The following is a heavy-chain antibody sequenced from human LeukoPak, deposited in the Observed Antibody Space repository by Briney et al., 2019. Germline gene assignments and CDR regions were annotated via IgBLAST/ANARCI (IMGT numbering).Heavy chain of an antibody. D-gene: IGHD3-22*01. CDR1: GFTFGSYA. V-gene: IGHV3-23*01. CDR2: ISGSGGST. J-gene: IGHJ6*02. Sequence: PGGSLRLSCAASGFTFGSYAMSWVRQAPGKGLEWVSAISGSGGSTYYADSVKGRFTISRDNSKNTLYLQMNSLRAEDTVVYYCAKADSSGYPSYYYYGMDVWGQGTTVTVSS. CDR3: AKADSSGYPSYYYYGMDV.